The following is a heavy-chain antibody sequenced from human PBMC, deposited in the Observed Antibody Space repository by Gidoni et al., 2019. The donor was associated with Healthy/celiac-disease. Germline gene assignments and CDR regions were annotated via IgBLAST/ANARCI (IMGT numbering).Heavy chain of an antibody. CDR1: GNTFPSYY. Sequence: QVQLVQSGAEVKKPGASVKVSCKASGNTFPSYYMPWVRQAPGQGLEWRGIINPSGGSTSYAQKFQGRVTMTRDTSTSTVYMELSSLRSEDTAVYYCARDKNWSSQERKQYYYYGMDVWGQGTTVTVSS. J-gene: IGHJ6*02. D-gene: IGHD3-3*01. CDR2: INPSGGST. V-gene: IGHV1-46*01. CDR3: ARDKNWSSQERKQYYYYGMDV.